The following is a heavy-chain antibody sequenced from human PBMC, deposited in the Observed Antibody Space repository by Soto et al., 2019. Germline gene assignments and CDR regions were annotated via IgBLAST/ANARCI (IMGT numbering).Heavy chain of an antibody. CDR1: GYTFTSYS. J-gene: IGHJ3*02. V-gene: IGHV1-3*01. CDR3: ARDIAFDI. CDR2: INAGNGNT. Sequence: GVSVKVSCKASGYTFTSYSIYWVRQAPGQRLEWMGWINAGNGNTKYSQKFQGRVTITRDTSASTAYMELSSLRSEDTAVYYCARDIAFDIWGQGTMVTVSS.